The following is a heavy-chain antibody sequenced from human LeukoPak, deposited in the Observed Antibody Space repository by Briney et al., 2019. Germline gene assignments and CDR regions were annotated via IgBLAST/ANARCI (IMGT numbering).Heavy chain of an antibody. CDR3: IRLPD. J-gene: IGHJ1*01. V-gene: IGHV3-73*01. CDR1: GFTFSGST. Sequence: SGGSLKLSCAASGFTFSGSTMNWVRQASGKGLEWVGRIGSKANSYATSYAASVKGRFIISRDDSKNTAYLHMNSLRTEDTAVYYCIRLPDWGQGTLVTVSS. CDR2: IGSKANSYAT.